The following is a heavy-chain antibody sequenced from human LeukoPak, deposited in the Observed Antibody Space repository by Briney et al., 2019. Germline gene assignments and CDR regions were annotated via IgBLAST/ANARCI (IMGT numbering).Heavy chain of an antibody. CDR2: IYHSGST. Sequence: SETLSLTCAVSGGSISSSNWWSWVRQPPGKGLEWIGEIYHSGSTNYNPSLKSRVTISVDKSKNQFSLKLRSVTAADTAVYYCARGGPYCSGGGCYSRTSNWFDPWGQGTLVTVSS. V-gene: IGHV4-4*02. D-gene: IGHD2-15*01. J-gene: IGHJ5*02. CDR1: GGSISSSNW. CDR3: ARGGPYCSGGGCYSRTSNWFDP.